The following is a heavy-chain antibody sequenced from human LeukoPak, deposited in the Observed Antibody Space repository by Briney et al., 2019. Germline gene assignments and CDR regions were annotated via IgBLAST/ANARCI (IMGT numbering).Heavy chain of an antibody. CDR1: GFTFSNYA. Sequence: PGGSLRLSCAASGFTFSNYAMSWVRQAPGKGLEWVSGIGAGGTFTYYADSVKGRFTISRDNSRNTLYLQMNSLRADDTAVYYCAKDLDYTTYGYYLDYWGQGTLVTVSS. V-gene: IGHV3-23*01. J-gene: IGHJ4*02. D-gene: IGHD4-11*01. CDR3: AKDLDYTTYGYYLDY. CDR2: IGAGGTFT.